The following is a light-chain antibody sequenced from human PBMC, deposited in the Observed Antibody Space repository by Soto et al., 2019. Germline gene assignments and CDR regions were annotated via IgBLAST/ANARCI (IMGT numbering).Light chain of an antibody. CDR2: GAS. CDR1: HDIINH. V-gene: IGKV1-33*01. J-gene: IGKJ3*01. Sequence: DIQMTQSPSSLSASVGDRVTITCQASHDIINHLNWYQQKPGKAPKLLIYGASNLEIGGPSRFRGSGSGKDFRSTISSLQPEVIATYYCQQDADFPLFGPGTKVEI. CDR3: QQDADFPL.